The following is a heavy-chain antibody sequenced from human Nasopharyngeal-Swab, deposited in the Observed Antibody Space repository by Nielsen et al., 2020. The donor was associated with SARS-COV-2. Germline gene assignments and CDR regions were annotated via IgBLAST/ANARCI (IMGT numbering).Heavy chain of an antibody. J-gene: IGHJ4*02. CDR2: IYHSGST. CDR1: GYSISSGYY. D-gene: IGHD2/OR15-2a*01. CDR3: ARGSVIGGFDY. V-gene: IGHV4-38-2*01. Sequence: SETLSPTCAVSGYSISSGYYWGWIRQPPGKGLEWIVSIYHSGSTYYNPSLKSRVTISVDTSKNQFSLKLSSVTAADTAVYYCARGSVIGGFDYWGQGTLVTVSS.